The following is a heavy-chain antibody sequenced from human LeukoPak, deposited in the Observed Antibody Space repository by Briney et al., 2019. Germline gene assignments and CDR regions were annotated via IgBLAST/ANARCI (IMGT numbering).Heavy chain of an antibody. CDR3: ARLGSGYYYYYMDV. CDR2: IYHSGST. CDR1: GYSISSGYY. D-gene: IGHD3-16*01. J-gene: IGHJ6*03. Sequence: PSETLSLTCAVSGYSISSGYYWGWIRQPPGKGLEWIGSIYHSGSTYYNPSLKSRVTISVDTSKNQFSLKLSSVTAADTAVYYCARLGSGYYYYYMDVWGKGTTVTISS. V-gene: IGHV4-38-2*01.